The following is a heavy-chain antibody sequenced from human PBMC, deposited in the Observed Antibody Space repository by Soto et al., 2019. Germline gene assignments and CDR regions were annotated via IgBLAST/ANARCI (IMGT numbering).Heavy chain of an antibody. V-gene: IGHV3-21*01. Sequence: GGSLRLSCAASGFTFSSYSMNWVRQAPGKGLEWVSSISSSSSYIYYADSVKGRFTISRDNAKNSLYLQMNSLRAEDTAVYYCARSARAYGMDVWGQGATVTVSS. CDR1: GFTFSSYS. CDR3: ARSARAYGMDV. J-gene: IGHJ6*02. CDR2: ISSSSSYI.